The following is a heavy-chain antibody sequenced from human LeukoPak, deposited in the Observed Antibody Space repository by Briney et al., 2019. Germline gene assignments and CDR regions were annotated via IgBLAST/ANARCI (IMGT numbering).Heavy chain of an antibody. V-gene: IGHV3-11*06. CDR1: GFTFSDYY. CDR2: ISDTSTYT. Sequence: PGGSLRLSCAASGFTFSDYYMSWIRQAPGKGLEWLSFISDTSTYTNYADSVKGRFTISRDNAKNSQYLQLNSLRVEDTAVYYCARAREGGYGPETVDSWGQGTLVTVSS. CDR3: ARAREGGYGPETVDS. J-gene: IGHJ4*02. D-gene: IGHD5-18*01.